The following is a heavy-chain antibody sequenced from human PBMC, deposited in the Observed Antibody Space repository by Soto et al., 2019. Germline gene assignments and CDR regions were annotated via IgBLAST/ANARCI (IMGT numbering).Heavy chain of an antibody. CDR1: GYTFASYA. CDR2: INAGNGNT. J-gene: IGHJ4*02. V-gene: IGHV1-3*01. CDR3: ARDPKYSSSCYGHFDFDY. Sequence: GASVKVSCKASGYTFASYAMHWGRQAPGQRLEWMGWINAGNGNTKYSQKFQGRVTITRDTSASTAYMELSSLRSEDTAVYYCARDPKYSSSCYGHFDFDYWGQGTLFTVSS. D-gene: IGHD6-13*01.